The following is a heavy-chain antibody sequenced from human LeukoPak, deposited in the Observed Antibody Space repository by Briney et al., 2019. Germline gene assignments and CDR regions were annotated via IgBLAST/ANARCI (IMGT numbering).Heavy chain of an antibody. V-gene: IGHV3-9*01. CDR2: ISWNSGSI. Sequence: HPGGSLRLSCAASGFTFDDYAMHWVRQAPGKGLEWVSGISWNSGSIGYADSVRGRFTISRDNAKNSLYLQMNSLRAEDTAVYYCAKEAIVVVPAAISQRLASYNYGMDVWGQGTTVTVSS. D-gene: IGHD2-2*01. CDR1: GFTFDDYA. CDR3: AKEAIVVVPAAISQRLASYNYGMDV. J-gene: IGHJ6*02.